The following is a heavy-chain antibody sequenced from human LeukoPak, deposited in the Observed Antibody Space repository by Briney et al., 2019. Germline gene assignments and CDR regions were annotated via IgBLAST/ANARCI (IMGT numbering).Heavy chain of an antibody. CDR3: ARDRDNYYDSSGFNYFDY. V-gene: IGHV1-46*01. CDR1: GYTFTSYY. Sequence: GASVKVSCKASGYTFTSYYMHWVRQAPGQGLEWMGIINPSGGSTSYAQKFQGRVTMTRDTSTSTVYMELSSLRSEDTAVYYCARDRDNYYDSSGFNYFDYWGQGTPVTVSS. D-gene: IGHD3-22*01. J-gene: IGHJ4*02. CDR2: INPSGGST.